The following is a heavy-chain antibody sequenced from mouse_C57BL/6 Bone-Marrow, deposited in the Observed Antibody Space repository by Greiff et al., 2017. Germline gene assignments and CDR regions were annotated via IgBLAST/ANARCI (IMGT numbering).Heavy chain of an antibody. D-gene: IGHD1-1*01. J-gene: IGHJ3*01. CDR3: ARHEGIYYGSSYGFAY. CDR1: GFTFSDYY. Sequence: EVKLVESGGGLVQPGGSLKLSCAASGFTFSDYYMYWVRQTPEKRLEWVAYISNGGGSTYYPDTVKGRFTISRDNAKNTLYLQMSRLKSEDTAMYYCARHEGIYYGSSYGFAYWGQGTLVTVSA. CDR2: ISNGGGST. V-gene: IGHV5-12*01.